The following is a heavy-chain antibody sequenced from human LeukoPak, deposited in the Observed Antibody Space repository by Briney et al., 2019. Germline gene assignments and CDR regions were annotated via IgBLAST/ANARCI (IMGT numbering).Heavy chain of an antibody. V-gene: IGHV3-7*01. J-gene: IGHJ4*02. CDR3: KSGGAAPGSFDY. D-gene: IGHD6-13*01. CDR2: IKHDGSEQ. CDR1: GFTFSSYW. Sequence: GGSLRLSCAASGFTFSSYWMSWMRQAPGKGLQWVANIKHDGSEQHYVDSVKGRFTISRDNAKNSQYLQMNGLRAEDTAVYYCKSGGAAPGSFDYWGQGTLVTVSS.